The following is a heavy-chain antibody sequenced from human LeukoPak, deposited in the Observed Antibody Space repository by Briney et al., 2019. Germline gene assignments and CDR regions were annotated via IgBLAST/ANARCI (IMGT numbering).Heavy chain of an antibody. CDR1: GYTFTSYY. D-gene: IGHD3-3*01. CDR3: ARSKPDRFWSGYYIDY. J-gene: IGHJ4*02. Sequence: ASVKVSCKASGYTFTSYYMHWVRQAPGQGLEWMGIINPSGGSTSYAQKFQGRVTMTRDTSTSTVYMELSSLRSEDTAVYYCARSKPDRFWSGYYIDYWGQGTLVTVSS. V-gene: IGHV1-46*01. CDR2: INPSGGST.